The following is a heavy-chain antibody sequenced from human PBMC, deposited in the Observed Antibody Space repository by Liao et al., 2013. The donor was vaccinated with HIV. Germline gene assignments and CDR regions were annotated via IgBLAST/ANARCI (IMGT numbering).Heavy chain of an antibody. J-gene: IGHJ3*01. Sequence: QVQLQESGPGLVKPSETLSLTCTVSGGSISSYYWSWIRQPPGKGLEWIGYIYYSGSTNYNPSLKSRVTISVDTSKNQFSLKLSSVTAADTAVYYCARGAAMGPYPDAFDYLGQGTSGHRLF. CDR2: IYYSGST. D-gene: IGHD5-18*01. CDR1: GGSISSYY. V-gene: IGHV4-59*01. CDR3: ARGAAMGPYPDAFDY.